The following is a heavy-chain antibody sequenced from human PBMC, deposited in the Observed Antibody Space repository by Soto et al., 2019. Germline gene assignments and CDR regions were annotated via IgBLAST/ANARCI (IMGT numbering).Heavy chain of an antibody. Sequence: SETLSLTCTVSGGSISSYYWSWIRQPPGKGLEWIGYIYYSGSTNYNPSLKSRVTISVDTSKNQFSLKLSSVTAADTAMYYCARDGGALYCSRGSCYCYWGQGTLVTVSS. V-gene: IGHV4-59*12. D-gene: IGHD2-15*01. J-gene: IGHJ4*02. CDR3: ARDGGALYCSRGSCYCY. CDR1: GGSISSYY. CDR2: IYYSGST.